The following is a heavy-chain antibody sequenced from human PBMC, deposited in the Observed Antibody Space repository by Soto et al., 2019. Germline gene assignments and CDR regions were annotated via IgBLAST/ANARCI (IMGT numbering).Heavy chain of an antibody. Sequence: QVQLQESGPGLVKASQTLSLICNVSGASISSGGDYGSWIRHPPGKGREWSGYIYDSESAYYNPSLKSRVTFSMDTSKNQFAMKLSSVTAADTAVYYCARASSSSSAADYWGQGTLITVSS. CDR2: IYDSESA. V-gene: IGHV4-31*03. CDR1: GASISSGGDY. CDR3: ARASSSSSAADY. J-gene: IGHJ4*02. D-gene: IGHD6-6*01.